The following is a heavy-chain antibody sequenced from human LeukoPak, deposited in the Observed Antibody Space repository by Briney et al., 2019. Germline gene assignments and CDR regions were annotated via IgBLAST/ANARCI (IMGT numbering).Heavy chain of an antibody. Sequence: GGSLRLSCAASGFTFSSNAMTWVRQAPGKGLEWVSTISASGRSTYYADSVKGRFTISRDNSKNTLYLQMNSLRAEDTAVYYCAKTIVVVVAATWNAFDIWGQGTMVTVSS. V-gene: IGHV3-23*01. D-gene: IGHD2-15*01. J-gene: IGHJ3*02. CDR1: GFTFSSNA. CDR2: ISASGRST. CDR3: AKTIVVVVAATWNAFDI.